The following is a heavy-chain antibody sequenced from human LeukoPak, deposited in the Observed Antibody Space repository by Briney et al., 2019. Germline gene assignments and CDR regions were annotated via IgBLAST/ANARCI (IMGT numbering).Heavy chain of an antibody. V-gene: IGHV3-23*01. J-gene: IGHJ4*02. CDR1: GFTFSSYA. Sequence: GGSLRLSCAASGFTFSSYAMSWVRQAPGKGLEWVSAISGSGGSTYYADSVKGRFTISRDNSKDTLYLQMNSLRAEDTAVYYCAKDLLRYSSSWYTLWDYWGQGTLVTVSS. CDR2: ISGSGGST. CDR3: AKDLLRYSSSWYTLWDY. D-gene: IGHD6-13*01.